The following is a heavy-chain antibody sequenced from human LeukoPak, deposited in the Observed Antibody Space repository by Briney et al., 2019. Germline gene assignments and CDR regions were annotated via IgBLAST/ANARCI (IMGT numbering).Heavy chain of an antibody. J-gene: IGHJ4*02. V-gene: IGHV1-3*01. Sequence: GASVTVSCKASGYTFTSYAMHWVCQAPGQRLEWMGWINAGNGNTKYSQKFQGRVTITRDTSASTAYMELSSLRSEDTAVYYCAKHDILTGYSSPRGFDYWGQGTLVTVSS. CDR2: INAGNGNT. CDR3: AKHDILTGYSSPRGFDY. CDR1: GYTFTSYA. D-gene: IGHD3-9*01.